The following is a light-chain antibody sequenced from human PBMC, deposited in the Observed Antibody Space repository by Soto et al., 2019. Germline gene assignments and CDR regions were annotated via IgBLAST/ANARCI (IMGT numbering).Light chain of an antibody. V-gene: IGKV3-11*01. CDR1: ENVRTF. CDR3: QQHSHWPPRT. J-gene: IGKJ1*01. Sequence: EVVLTQSPATLSLSPGERATLSFSSSENVRTFVDWYQQKPGQAPRLLIYGGASSATGIPARFSGSGSGTDFTLTISNLEPEDFAVYYCQQHSHWPPRTFGQGTKVDIK. CDR2: GGA.